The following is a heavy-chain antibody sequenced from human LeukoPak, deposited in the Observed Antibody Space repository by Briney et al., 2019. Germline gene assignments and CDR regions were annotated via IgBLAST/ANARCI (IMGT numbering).Heavy chain of an antibody. CDR2: MNPSGST. Sequence: PSETLSLTCAVYGGSFSGYYWTWIRQTPEKGLEWIGEMNPSGSTNYNPSLKSRVTISVDTSKNQLSLELSSVTAADTAVYYCARGCQDVTMIVVVMTAVSYYLDVWGKGTTVTVS. CDR3: ARGCQDVTMIVVVMTAVSYYLDV. D-gene: IGHD3-22*01. V-gene: IGHV4-34*01. CDR1: GGSFSGYY. J-gene: IGHJ6*03.